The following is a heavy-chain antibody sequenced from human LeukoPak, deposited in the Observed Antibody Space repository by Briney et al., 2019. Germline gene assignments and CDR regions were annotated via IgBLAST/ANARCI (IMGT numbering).Heavy chain of an antibody. V-gene: IGHV3-15*01. CDR3: TTLRLTAFGY. CDR2: IKSRADGGTI. D-gene: IGHD5-18*01. CDR1: GFTFSDAW. Sequence: GGSLRLSCEAAGFTFSDAWMSWVRQAPGKGLEWVGRIKSRADGGTIDYAVLVKGRFIISRDDSRNTLYLQMNSLKIEDTAMYYCTTLRLTAFGYWGQGTRVSVSS. J-gene: IGHJ4*02.